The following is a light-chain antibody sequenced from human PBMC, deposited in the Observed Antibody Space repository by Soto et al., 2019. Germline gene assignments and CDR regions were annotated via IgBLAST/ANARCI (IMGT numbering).Light chain of an antibody. CDR1: QSVSSN. CDR3: QQYNNWPPWT. J-gene: IGKJ1*01. V-gene: IGKV3-15*01. CDR2: GAS. Sequence: EIAMTQSPATLSLSPGERTTLSCRTSQSVSSNLAWYQQKPRQAXRLLIYGASTRATGIPARFSGIGCATEYSLTTSSLQSHDFAVYYCQQYNNWPPWTFGQGTKVDIK.